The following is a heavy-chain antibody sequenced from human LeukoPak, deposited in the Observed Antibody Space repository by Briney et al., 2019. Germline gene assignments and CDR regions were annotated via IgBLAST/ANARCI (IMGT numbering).Heavy chain of an antibody. CDR1: GGSISSYY. J-gene: IGHJ4*02. Sequence: PSETLSLTCTVSGGSISSYYWSWIRQPAGKGLEWIGRIYTSGSTNYNPSLKSRVTMSVDTSKNQFSLKLSSVTAADTAVYYCAREIVDYYYDSSGYDYWGQGTLVTVSS. CDR2: IYTSGST. D-gene: IGHD3-22*01. V-gene: IGHV4-4*07. CDR3: AREIVDYYYDSSGYDY.